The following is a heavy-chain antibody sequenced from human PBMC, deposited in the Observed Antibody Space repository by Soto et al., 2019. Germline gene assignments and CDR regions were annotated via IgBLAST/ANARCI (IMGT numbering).Heavy chain of an antibody. Sequence: GGSLRLSCAASGFTFSSYGMHWVRQAPGKGLEWVAVISYDGSNKYYADSVKGRFTISRDNSKNTLYLQMNSLRAEDTAVYYCAKDLLSVFYNGYWGQGTLVTVSS. CDR3: AKDLLSVFYNGY. CDR1: GFTFSSYG. J-gene: IGHJ4*02. V-gene: IGHV3-30*18. D-gene: IGHD2-8*01. CDR2: ISYDGSNK.